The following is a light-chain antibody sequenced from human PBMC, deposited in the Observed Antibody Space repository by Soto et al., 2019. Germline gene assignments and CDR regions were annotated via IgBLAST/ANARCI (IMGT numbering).Light chain of an antibody. CDR1: MSDVGSVDV. CDR2: EGG. V-gene: IGLV2-23*01. CDR3: CAYVGARTYV. J-gene: IGLJ1*01. Sequence: QSALTQPASVSGSLGQSITISGTGTMSDVGSVDVVSWFQQHPGQVPKLLIYEGGRRPSGVSSRFSGSKSGNTASLTISGLQAEDEADYYCCAYVGARTYVFGTGTKVTVL.